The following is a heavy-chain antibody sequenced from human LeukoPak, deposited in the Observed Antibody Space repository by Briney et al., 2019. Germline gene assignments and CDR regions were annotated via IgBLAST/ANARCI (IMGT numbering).Heavy chain of an antibody. V-gene: IGHV3-20*04. J-gene: IGHJ6*03. CDR1: GFTFDDYG. CDR2: INWNGGST. CDR3: ARGRHDFWSGPYYYMDV. D-gene: IGHD3-3*01. Sequence: GGSLRLSCAASGFTFDDYGMSWVRQAPGKGLEWVSGINWNGGSTGYADSVKGRFTISRDNAKNSLYLQMNSLRAEDTALYYCARGRHDFWSGPYYYMDVWGKGTTVTVSS.